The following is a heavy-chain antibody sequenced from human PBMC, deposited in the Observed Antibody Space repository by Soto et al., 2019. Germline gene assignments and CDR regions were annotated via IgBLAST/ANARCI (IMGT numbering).Heavy chain of an antibody. CDR3: AREHSSTILTTRYYAGMDV. D-gene: IGHD3-9*01. Sequence: QVQLQESGPGLVKPAQTLSLTCTFSGGSISSVGYDWSWIRQHPGKGLEWIGYIYYSGSTYYNPSLQSRVNISVDTSKNPFSLKLSSVTAADTAVYYCAREHSSTILTTRYYAGMDVWGQGTTVTVSS. V-gene: IGHV4-31*03. CDR2: IYYSGST. CDR1: GGSISSVGYD. J-gene: IGHJ6*02.